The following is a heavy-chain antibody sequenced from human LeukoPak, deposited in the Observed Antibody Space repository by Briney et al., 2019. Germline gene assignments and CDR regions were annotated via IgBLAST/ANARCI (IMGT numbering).Heavy chain of an antibody. J-gene: IGHJ4*02. V-gene: IGHV5-51*01. D-gene: IGHD3-9*01. Sequence: GESLKISCKGSGYSFTSYWIGWVRQMPGKGLEWMAMIYPGDSDIRYSSSFQGQLTISADKSINTAYLQWSSLRASDTGIYYCARLASLHYDVLTGTDFDHWGQGTLVTVSS. CDR3: ARLASLHYDVLTGTDFDH. CDR2: IYPGDSDI. CDR1: GYSFTSYW.